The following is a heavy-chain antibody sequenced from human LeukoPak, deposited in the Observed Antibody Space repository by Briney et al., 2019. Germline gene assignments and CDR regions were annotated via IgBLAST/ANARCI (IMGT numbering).Heavy chain of an antibody. D-gene: IGHD6-19*01. J-gene: IGHJ3*02. CDR2: IWYDGSNK. Sequence: GGSLRLSCAASGFTFSSYGMHWVRQAPGKGLEWVAVIWYDGSNKYYADSVKGRFTISRDTSKNTLYLQMNSLRAEDTAVYYCARDRAKWLVPPDAFDIWGQGTMVTVSS. CDR1: GFTFSSYG. V-gene: IGHV3-33*01. CDR3: ARDRAKWLVPPDAFDI.